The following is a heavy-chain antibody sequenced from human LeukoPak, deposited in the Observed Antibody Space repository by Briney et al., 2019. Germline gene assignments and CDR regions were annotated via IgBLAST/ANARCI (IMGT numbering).Heavy chain of an antibody. CDR2: TFYRCKWNN. Sequence: SQTLSLTCAISGDSVSSNSAAWNWLRQSPSSGLEWLGRTFYRCKWNNDYAVSVKGRITINPDTSKNHFYLQLNSVTPEDTAVYYCARDRSFGYGSHFDYWGQGTLVTVSS. CDR3: ARDRSFGYGSHFDY. D-gene: IGHD5-18*01. CDR1: GDSVSSNSAA. V-gene: IGHV6-1*01. J-gene: IGHJ4*02.